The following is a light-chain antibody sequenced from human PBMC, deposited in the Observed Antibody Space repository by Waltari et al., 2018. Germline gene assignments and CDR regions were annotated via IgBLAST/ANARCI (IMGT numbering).Light chain of an antibody. J-gene: IGLJ3*02. CDR2: EVS. CDR1: SSDVGRSNS. V-gene: IGLV2-8*01. CDR3: SSYAGSNNLV. Sequence: QSALTQPPSASGSPGQSVTISCAGTSSDVGRSNSVSWYQQHPGKAPKFMIYEVSKRPSGVPDRFSGSKSGNTASLTVSGLQAEDEADYYCSSYAGSNNLVFGGGTKLTVL.